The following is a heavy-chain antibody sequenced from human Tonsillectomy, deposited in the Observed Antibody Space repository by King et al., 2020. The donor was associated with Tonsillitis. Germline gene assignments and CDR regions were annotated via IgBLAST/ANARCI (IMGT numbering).Heavy chain of an antibody. J-gene: IGHJ6*02. V-gene: IGHV1-18*01. D-gene: IGHD2-15*01. CDR3: ARTDRKYNYYGMDV. CDR1: GYTFTSYG. Sequence: LQLVQSGAEVKKPGASVKVSRRTSGYTFTSYGITWVRQAPGQGLEWMGWISAYNGDTDYAQELQGRVTMTTDTSTSTAYMELRSLRSDDTAVYYCARTDRKYNYYGMDVWGQGTTVTVSS. CDR2: ISAYNGDT.